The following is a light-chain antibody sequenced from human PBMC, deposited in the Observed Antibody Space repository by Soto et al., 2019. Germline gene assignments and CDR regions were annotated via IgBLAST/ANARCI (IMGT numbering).Light chain of an antibody. Sequence: EIVLTQSPSTLSLSPGERAALSCRASQSVGYHLAWYQQKPGQAPRLLIYDASNRATGIPARFSGSGSGTEFTLTISSLQPDDFATYYCQHYNSYSEAFGQGTKVDI. CDR2: DAS. V-gene: IGKV3-11*01. CDR1: QSVGYH. J-gene: IGKJ1*01. CDR3: QHYNSYSEA.